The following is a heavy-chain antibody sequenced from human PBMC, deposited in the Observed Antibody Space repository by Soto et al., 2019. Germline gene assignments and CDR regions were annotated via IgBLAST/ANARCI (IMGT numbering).Heavy chain of an antibody. V-gene: IGHV1-24*01. CDR1: GYTLTERS. D-gene: IGHD3-10*01. J-gene: IGHJ4*02. CDR3: AIEVRRSNQFDH. Sequence: ASVKVSCKVSGYTLTERSIHWVRQAPGEGLEWMGGFDLENGETIYAQRFQGRVTMTEESSADTPYMELSSLRSEDTAAYYCAIEVRRSNQFDHWGQGTMVTVSS. CDR2: FDLENGET.